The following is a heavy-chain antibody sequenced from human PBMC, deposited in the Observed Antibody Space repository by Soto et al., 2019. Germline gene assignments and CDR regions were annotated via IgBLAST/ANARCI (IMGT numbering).Heavy chain of an antibody. CDR2: IWYDGSNK. D-gene: IGHD1-20*01. CDR1: GFTFSSYG. CDR3: ARDSNSGLYNWNDHLLPLFDP. Sequence: PGGSLRLSCAASGFTFSSYGMHWVRQAPGKGLEWVAVIWYDGSNKYYADSVKGRFTISRDNSKNTLYLQMNSLRAEDTAVYYCARDSNSGLYNWNDHLLPLFDPWGQGTLVTVSS. J-gene: IGHJ5*02. V-gene: IGHV3-33*01.